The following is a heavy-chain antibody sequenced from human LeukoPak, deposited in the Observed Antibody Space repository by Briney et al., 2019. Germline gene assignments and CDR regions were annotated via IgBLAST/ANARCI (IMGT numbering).Heavy chain of an antibody. V-gene: IGHV4-4*02. CDR2: IYHSGST. D-gene: IGHD4-11*01. CDR1: GGSISSSNW. CDR3: AGAHDDYSNPKSPDYYYYYGMDV. J-gene: IGHJ6*02. Sequence: SETLSLTCAVSGGSISSSNWWSWVRQPPGKGLEWIGEIYHSGSTNYNPSLKSRVTISVDKSKNQFSLKLSSVTAADTAVYYCAGAHDDYSNPKSPDYYYYYGMDVWGQGTTVTVSS.